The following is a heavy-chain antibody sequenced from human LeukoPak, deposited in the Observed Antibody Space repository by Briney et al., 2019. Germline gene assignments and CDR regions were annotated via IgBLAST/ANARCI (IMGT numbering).Heavy chain of an antibody. D-gene: IGHD1-26*01. CDR2: ISSNGGST. CDR1: GFTFSSYA. CDR3: AREARISGSYHY. V-gene: IGHV3-64*01. J-gene: IGHJ4*02. Sequence: GGSLRLSCAASGFTFSSYAMHWVRQAPGKGLEYVSAISSNGGSTYYANSVKGRFTISRDNSKNTLYLQMGSLRAEDMAVYYCAREARISGSYHYWGQGTLVTVSS.